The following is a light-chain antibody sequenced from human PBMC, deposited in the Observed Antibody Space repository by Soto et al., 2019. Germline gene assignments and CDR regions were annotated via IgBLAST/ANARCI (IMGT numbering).Light chain of an antibody. Sequence: QPVLTQPPSVSGAPGQRVTISCTGSSSNIGAGYDVHWYQQLPGTAPKLLIYGNSNRPSGVPDRFSGSKSGTSASRAITGLQADDEADYYCQSYDSSLTVVFGGGTKLTVL. CDR2: GNS. V-gene: IGLV1-40*01. CDR3: QSYDSSLTVV. J-gene: IGLJ2*01. CDR1: SSNIGAGYD.